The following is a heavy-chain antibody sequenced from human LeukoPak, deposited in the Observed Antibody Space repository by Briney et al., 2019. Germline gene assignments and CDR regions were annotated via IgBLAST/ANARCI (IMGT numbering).Heavy chain of an antibody. CDR2: IYYSGST. Sequence: SETLSLTCTVSGGSISSYYWSWIRQPPGKGLEWIGYIYYSGSTNYNPSLKSRVTISVDTSKNQFSLKLSSVTAADTAVYYCARGSAGYYDFWSGYCDYWGQGTLVTVSS. J-gene: IGHJ4*02. CDR3: ARGSAGYYDFWSGYCDY. CDR1: GGSISSYY. D-gene: IGHD3-3*01. V-gene: IGHV4-59*01.